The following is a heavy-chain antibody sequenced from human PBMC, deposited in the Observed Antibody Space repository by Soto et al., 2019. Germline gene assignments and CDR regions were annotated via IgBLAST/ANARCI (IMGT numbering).Heavy chain of an antibody. CDR3: ASPTGKLDY. CDR2: IVPIFGTA. CDR1: GGTFSNYA. D-gene: IGHD2-8*02. J-gene: IGHJ4*02. Sequence: QVQLVQSGAEVKKPGSSVKVSCRASGGTFSNYAISWVRQAPGQGLEWMGGIVPIFGTANYAQKFQGRITITAHESTSTAYMELSSLRSDDTAVYYCASPTGKLDYWGQGTLVTVSS. V-gene: IGHV1-69*01.